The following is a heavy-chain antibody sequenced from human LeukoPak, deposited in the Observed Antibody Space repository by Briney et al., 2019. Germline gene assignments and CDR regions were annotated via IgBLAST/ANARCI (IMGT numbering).Heavy chain of an antibody. CDR3: ARIRTIFGVVNYYYYMDV. D-gene: IGHD3-3*01. J-gene: IGHJ6*03. V-gene: IGHV4-59*12. CDR2: IYYSGST. CDR1: GGSISSYY. Sequence: PSETLSLTCTVSGGSISSYYWSWIRQPPGKGLEWIGYIYYSGSTNYNPSLKSRVTISVDTSKNQFSLKLSSVTAADTAVYYCARIRTIFGVVNYYYYMDVWGKGTTVTVSS.